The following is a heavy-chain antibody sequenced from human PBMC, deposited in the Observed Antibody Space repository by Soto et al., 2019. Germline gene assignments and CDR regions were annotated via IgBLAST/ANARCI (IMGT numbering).Heavy chain of an antibody. J-gene: IGHJ5*02. D-gene: IGHD4-4*01. V-gene: IGHV3-21*01. CDR3: ARGGHDYSRFQGVNWFDP. CDR2: ISSSSSYI. Sequence: GGSLRLSCAASGFTFSSYSMNWVRQAPGKGLEWVSSISSSSSYIYYADSVKGRFTISRDNAKNSLYLQMNSLRAEDTAVYYCARGGHDYSRFQGVNWFDPWGQGTLVTVSS. CDR1: GFTFSSYS.